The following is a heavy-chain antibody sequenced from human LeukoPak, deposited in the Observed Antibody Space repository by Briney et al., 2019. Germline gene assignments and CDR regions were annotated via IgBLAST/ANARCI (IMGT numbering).Heavy chain of an antibody. J-gene: IGHJ2*01. CDR3: ATGGRPLTYWYFDL. CDR2: INHSGST. Sequence: PSETLSLTCAVYGGSFSTYYWSWIRQPPGKGLEWIGEINHSGSTNYNPSLKSRVTISADTSKNQFSLRLSSVTAADTAVYYCATGGRPLTYWYFDLWGRGTLVTVSS. CDR1: GGSFSTYY. V-gene: IGHV4-34*01.